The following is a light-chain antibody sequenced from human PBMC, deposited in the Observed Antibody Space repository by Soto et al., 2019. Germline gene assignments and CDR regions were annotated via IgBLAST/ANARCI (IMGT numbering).Light chain of an antibody. CDR1: QSISSY. CDR3: QQSYSTRYT. V-gene: IGKV1-39*01. CDR2: AAS. Sequence: GDRVTITCRASQSISSYLNWYQQKPGKAPKLLIYAASSLQSGVPSRFSGSGAGTDFTLTIISLQPEDFATYYCQQSYSTRYTFGQGTK. J-gene: IGKJ2*01.